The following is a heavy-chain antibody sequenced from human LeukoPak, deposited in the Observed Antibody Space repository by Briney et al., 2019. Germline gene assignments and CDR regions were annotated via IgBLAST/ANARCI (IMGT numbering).Heavy chain of an antibody. D-gene: IGHD4-17*01. V-gene: IGHV4-30-4*08. CDR1: GVSISSSGYY. CDR2: IYCSGST. CDR3: ARETLTISRWFDP. J-gene: IGHJ5*02. Sequence: SETLSLTCTVSGVSISSSGYYWGWIRQPPGKGLAWIGYIYCSGSTYYNPSLKSRVTISVDTSKNQFSLKLTSVTAADTAVYYCARETLTISRWFDPWGQGTLVTVSS.